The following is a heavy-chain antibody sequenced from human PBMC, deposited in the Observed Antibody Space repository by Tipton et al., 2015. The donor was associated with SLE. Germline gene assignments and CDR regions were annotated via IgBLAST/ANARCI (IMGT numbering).Heavy chain of an antibody. J-gene: IGHJ4*02. V-gene: IGHV3-15*07. CDR1: GFTFNEAW. Sequence: SLRLSCVVSGFTFNEAWMNWVRQAPGEGLEWVGRIKSRIDGGTADYAAPVKGRFIISRDDSQNTVFLQMNSLKSEDTGVYYCATHSGGWAHFVCWGQGALVTVSS. CDR2: IKSRIDGGTA. CDR3: ATHSGGWAHFVC. D-gene: IGHD2-15*01.